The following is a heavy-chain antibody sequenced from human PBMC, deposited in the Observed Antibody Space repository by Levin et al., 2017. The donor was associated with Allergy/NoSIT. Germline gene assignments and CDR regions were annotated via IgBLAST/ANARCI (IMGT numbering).Heavy chain of an antibody. CDR3: TGFRDCSGGACYRWVFDY. D-gene: IGHD2-15*01. CDR1: GITVSSHY. CDR2: IYSVGTT. V-gene: IGHV3-66*01. Sequence: PGGSLRLSCAASGITVSSHYMSWVRQAPGRGLEWVSSIYSVGTTYYADSVKGRFTISRDSSKNTLSLQMNTLRAADTPVSYCTGFRDCSGGACYRWVFDYWGQGILVTVSS. J-gene: IGHJ4*02.